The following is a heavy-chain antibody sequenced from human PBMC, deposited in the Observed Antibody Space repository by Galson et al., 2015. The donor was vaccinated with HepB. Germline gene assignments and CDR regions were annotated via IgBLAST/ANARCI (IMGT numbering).Heavy chain of an antibody. J-gene: IGHJ4*02. D-gene: IGHD3-10*01. V-gene: IGHV3-21*01. CDR1: GFTFSSYS. CDR3: ARDGITMVRGVTPVPTY. CDR2: ISSSSSYI. Sequence: SLRLSCAASGFTFSSYSMNWVRQAPGKGLEWVSSISSSSSYIYYADSVKGRFTISRDNAKNSLYLQMNSLRAEDTAVYYCARDGITMVRGVTPVPTYWGQGTLVTVSS.